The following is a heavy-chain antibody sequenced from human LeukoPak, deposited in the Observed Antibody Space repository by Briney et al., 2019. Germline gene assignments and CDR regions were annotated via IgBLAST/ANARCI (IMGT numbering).Heavy chain of an antibody. Sequence: GGSLRLSCTASGFAFSTYWMHWVRQAPGKGLVWVSHINGDGSTTTYADSVKGRFTISRDNSKNTLYLQMNSLRAEDTAVYYCAREGRRVLTGFLRSDYFDYWGQGTLVTVSS. CDR2: INGDGSTT. CDR3: AREGRRVLTGFLRSDYFDY. V-gene: IGHV3-74*01. J-gene: IGHJ4*02. D-gene: IGHD3-9*01. CDR1: GFAFSTYW.